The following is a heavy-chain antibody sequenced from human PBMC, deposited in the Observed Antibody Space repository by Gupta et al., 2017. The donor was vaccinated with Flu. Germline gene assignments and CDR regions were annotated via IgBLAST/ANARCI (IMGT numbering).Heavy chain of an antibody. CDR1: GIRVGDHA. Sequence: EGTVVESGGGVVQRGGSMRLSCADSGIRVGDHAMIWFRQAPGKGLEWIWIIRSKFYEETTEYAASVKGRFTISRDDSKSLAYLQMNSLKIEDTAVYYCSRVWGDAFYYGGQGTLVTVPS. J-gene: IGHJ4*02. CDR3: SRVWGDAFYY. V-gene: IGHV3-49*03. CDR2: IRSKFYEETT. D-gene: IGHD2-21*01.